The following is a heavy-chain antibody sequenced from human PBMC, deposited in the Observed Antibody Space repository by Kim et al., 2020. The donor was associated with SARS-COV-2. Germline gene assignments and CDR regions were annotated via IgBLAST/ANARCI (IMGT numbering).Heavy chain of an antibody. V-gene: IGHV4-59*08. D-gene: IGHD6-19*01. J-gene: IGHJ4*02. Sequence: SEILSLTCSVSGGSISSYYWSWIRQPPGKGLEWIGYIYYSGSTNYSPSLKSRVTMSVDTSKNQFSRKLDSLTAADTAMYYCARLQGGSAWPLFDYWGQGT. CDR1: GGSISSYY. CDR2: IYYSGST. CDR3: ARLQGGSAWPLFDY.